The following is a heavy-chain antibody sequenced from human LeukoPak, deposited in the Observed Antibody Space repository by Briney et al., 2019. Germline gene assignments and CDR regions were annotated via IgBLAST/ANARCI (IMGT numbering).Heavy chain of an antibody. D-gene: IGHD6-19*01. J-gene: IGHJ4*02. CDR1: GGSLIDSSYS. CDR2: IYYFGTT. V-gene: IGHV4-39*07. Sequence: SETLSLTCTVSGGSLIDSSYSWGWIRQPPGKGLEWIGNIYYFGTTLHNPSLKSRVTMSVDTSKNQFSLKLSSVTAADTAVYSCARDSRAWYGQYYFDFWGQGALVTVSS. CDR3: ARDSRAWYGQYYFDF.